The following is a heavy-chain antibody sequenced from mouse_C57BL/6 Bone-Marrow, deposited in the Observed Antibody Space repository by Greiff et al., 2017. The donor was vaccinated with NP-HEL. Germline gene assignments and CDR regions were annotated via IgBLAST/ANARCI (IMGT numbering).Heavy chain of an antibody. V-gene: IGHV2-9-1*01. J-gene: IGHJ4*01. CDR2: IWTGGGT. CDR3: ARNSDYVRPIAMDY. Sequence: VQGVESGPGLVAPSQSLSITCTVSGFSLTSYAISWVRQPPGKGLEWLGVIWTGGGTNYNSALKSRLSISKDNSKSQVFLKMNSLQTDDTARYYCARNSDYVRPIAMDYWGQGTSVTVSS. CDR1: GFSLTSYA. D-gene: IGHD1-1*01.